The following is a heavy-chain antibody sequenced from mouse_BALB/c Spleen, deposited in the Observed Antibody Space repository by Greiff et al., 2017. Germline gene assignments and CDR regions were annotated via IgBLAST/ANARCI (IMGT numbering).Heavy chain of an antibody. CDR2: INSNGGST. CDR1: GFTFSSYG. J-gene: IGHJ2*01. CDR3: ATYGSSYFDD. V-gene: IGHV5-6-3*01. Sequence: EVMLVESGGGLVQPGGSLKLSCAASGFTFSSYGMSWVRQTPAKRLELVATINSNGGSTYYPDSVKGRFTISRDNAKNTLYLQMSSLKSEDTAMYYCATYGSSYFDDWGQGTTLTVSS. D-gene: IGHD1-1*01.